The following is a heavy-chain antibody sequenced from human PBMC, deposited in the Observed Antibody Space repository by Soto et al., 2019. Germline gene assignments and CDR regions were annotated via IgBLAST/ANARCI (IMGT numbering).Heavy chain of an antibody. V-gene: IGHV4-59*03. CDR2: IYYTNSP. CDR1: GGSISSYY. D-gene: IGHD4-17*01. J-gene: IGHJ1*01. Sequence: SETLSLTCTVSGGSISSYYWSWILQSPGKGLEWIGFIYYTNSPSYNPSLQSRVAISIDTSNNQFFLQLTSVTAADTAVYYCATTYGASSGYFQHWGQGTLVTVSS. CDR3: ATTYGASSGYFQH.